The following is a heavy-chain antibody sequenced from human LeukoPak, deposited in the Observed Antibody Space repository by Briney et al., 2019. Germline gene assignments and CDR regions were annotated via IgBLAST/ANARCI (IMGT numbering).Heavy chain of an antibody. V-gene: IGHV3-30*02. CDR1: GFTFSSYG. J-gene: IGHJ6*03. Sequence: GGSLRLSCAASGFTFSSYGMHWVRQAPGKGLEWVAFIRYDGSNKYYADSVKGRFTISRDNSKNTLYLQMNSLRAEDTAVYYCAKSALRSSSSLTMDVWGKGTTVTVSS. CDR2: IRYDGSNK. CDR3: AKSALRSSSSLTMDV. D-gene: IGHD6-6*01.